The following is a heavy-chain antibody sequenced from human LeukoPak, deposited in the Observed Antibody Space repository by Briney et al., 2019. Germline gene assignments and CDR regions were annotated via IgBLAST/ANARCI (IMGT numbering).Heavy chain of an antibody. D-gene: IGHD2-2*01. Sequence: GGSLRLSCAASGFTFSSYAMSWVRQAPVKGLEWVSGISGSGGSTHYADSVKGRFTISRDNSKNTLYLQMNSLRAEDTAVYYCAKDRRGCTSTSCYYRFDYWGQGTLVTVSS. CDR3: AKDRRGCTSTSCYYRFDY. J-gene: IGHJ4*02. CDR1: GFTFSSYA. CDR2: ISGSGGST. V-gene: IGHV3-23*01.